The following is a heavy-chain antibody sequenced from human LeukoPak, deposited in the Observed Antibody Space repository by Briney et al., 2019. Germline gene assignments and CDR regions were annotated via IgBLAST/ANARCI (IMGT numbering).Heavy chain of an antibody. CDR3: ARSRVTEGVYYFDY. D-gene: IGHD2-21*02. V-gene: IGHV3-64*01. CDR1: GFTFSSYA. J-gene: IGHJ4*02. Sequence: GGSLGLSCAASGFTFSSYAMHWVRQAPGKGLEYVSAISSNGGSTYYANSVKGRFTISRDNSKNTLYLQMGSLRAEDMAVYYCARSRVTEGVYYFDYWGQGTLVTVSS. CDR2: ISSNGGST.